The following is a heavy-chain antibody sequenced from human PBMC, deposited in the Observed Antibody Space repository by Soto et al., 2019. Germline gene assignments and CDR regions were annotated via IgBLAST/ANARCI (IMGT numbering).Heavy chain of an antibody. V-gene: IGHV3-48*02. D-gene: IGHD3-22*01. J-gene: IGHJ4*02. CDR2: ISSSSSTI. CDR3: ARLYDSSGYTLGY. CDR1: GFTFSSYS. Sequence: PGGSLRLSCAASGFTFSSYSMNWVRQAPGKGLEWVSYISSSSSTIYYADSVKGRFTISRDNAKNSLYLQMNSLRDDDTAVYYCARLYDSSGYTLGYWGQGTLVTVSS.